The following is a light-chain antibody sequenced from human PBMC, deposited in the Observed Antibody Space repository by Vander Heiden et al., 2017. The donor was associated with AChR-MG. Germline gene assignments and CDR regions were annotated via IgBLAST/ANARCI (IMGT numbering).Light chain of an antibody. V-gene: IGKV3-15*01. Sequence: EIVMTQSPATLSVSPGERATLSCRASETVSSNLAWYQQKPGQAPRLVIYGASTRATNIPARFSGSGSGTEFTLTISSLQSEDFAVYYCQQENNWPPTFGGGTEVEIK. CDR2: GAS. CDR3: QQENNWPPT. J-gene: IGKJ4*01. CDR1: ETVSSN.